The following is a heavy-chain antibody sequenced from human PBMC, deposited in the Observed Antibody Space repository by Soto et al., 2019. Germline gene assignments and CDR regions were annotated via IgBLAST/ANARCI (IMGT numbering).Heavy chain of an antibody. V-gene: IGHV1-69*19. CDR1: GGTFNSYA. D-gene: IGHD2-15*01. CDR2: ITPMFGAA. J-gene: IGHJ4*02. Sequence: QVQLVQSGAEVKKPGSSVKVSCQASGGTFNSYAINWVRRAPGQGPEWMGDITPMFGAANYAPKFQGRVTITADESTVTSDMTVVCLTSGDKARNSCVRKVYCYSSALVYWGQGTRVTVSS. CDR3: VRKVYCYSSALVY.